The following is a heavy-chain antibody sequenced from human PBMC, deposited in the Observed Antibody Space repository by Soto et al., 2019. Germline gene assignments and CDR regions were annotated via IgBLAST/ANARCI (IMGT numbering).Heavy chain of an antibody. J-gene: IGHJ4*02. CDR1: GFTFSSYA. D-gene: IGHD3-9*01. CDR2: ISGSGGST. V-gene: IGHV3-23*01. Sequence: PGGSLRLSCAASGFTFSSYAMSWVRQAPGKGLEWVSAISGSGGSTYYADSVKGRFTISRDNSKNTLYLQVNSLRAEDTAVYYCPPYYDILTGYKTGYWGQGTLVTVSS. CDR3: PPYYDILTGYKTGY.